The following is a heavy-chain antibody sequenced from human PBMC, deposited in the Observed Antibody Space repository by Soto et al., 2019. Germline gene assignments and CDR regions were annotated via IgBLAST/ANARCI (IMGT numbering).Heavy chain of an antibody. V-gene: IGHV4-30-2*01. CDR1: GGSISSGGYS. J-gene: IGHJ3*02. D-gene: IGHD3-10*01. CDR3: ARVWGGAFDI. Sequence: SETLSLTCAVSGGSISSGGYSWSWIRQPPGKGLEWIGYIYHSGSTYYNPSLKSRVTISVDRSKNQFSLKLSSVSAADTAVYYCARVWGGAFDIWGQGTMVTVSS. CDR2: IYHSGST.